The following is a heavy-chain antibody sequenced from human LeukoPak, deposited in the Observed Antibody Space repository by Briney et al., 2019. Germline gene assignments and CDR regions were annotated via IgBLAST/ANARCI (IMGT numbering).Heavy chain of an antibody. CDR1: GFTLNKYW. CDR3: ARDAYTTTSNWLDP. V-gene: IGHV3-74*01. J-gene: IGHJ5*02. D-gene: IGHD4-17*01. Sequence: PGGSLRLSCEASGFTLNKYWMHWVRQAPGKGLVWVSRITGDGSDIAYADSVKGRFTVSRDDAKNTLFLQMTSLRVEDTAIYYCARDAYTTTSNWLDPWGQETLVTVPP. CDR2: ITGDGSDI.